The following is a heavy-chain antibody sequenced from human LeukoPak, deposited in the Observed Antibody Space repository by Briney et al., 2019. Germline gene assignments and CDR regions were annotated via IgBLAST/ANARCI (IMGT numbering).Heavy chain of an antibody. CDR2: IYTTGST. J-gene: IGHJ6*02. D-gene: IGHD3-16*01. CDR3: SRERGRPSGTFSWGPKTLYYGLDL. CDR1: GGSVSSYY. Sequence: SETLSLTCTVSGGSVSSYYWSWVRQAAGQGVEWIGRIYTTGSTNYNPSLKSRVTVSLDTSKNQFSLALASVTAADTAVYFCSRERGRPSGTFSWGPKTLYYGLDLWGQGTTVTVSS. V-gene: IGHV4-4*07.